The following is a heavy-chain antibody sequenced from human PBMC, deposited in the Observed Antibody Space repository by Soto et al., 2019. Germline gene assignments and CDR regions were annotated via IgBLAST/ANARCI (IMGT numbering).Heavy chain of an antibody. Sequence: EVQLFESGGGLVQPGGSLRLSCAASGFTFNNYVMSWVRQAPGEGLEWVSSLSGNGDGTWYADSVKGRFTISRDNSKNTLYLQMNSLRAEDTAVYYCAKDEIAAAGSGMNYYYYGMDVWGQGTTVTVSS. J-gene: IGHJ6*02. CDR2: LSGNGDGT. CDR3: AKDEIAAAGSGMNYYYYGMDV. D-gene: IGHD6-13*01. CDR1: GFTFNNYV. V-gene: IGHV3-23*01.